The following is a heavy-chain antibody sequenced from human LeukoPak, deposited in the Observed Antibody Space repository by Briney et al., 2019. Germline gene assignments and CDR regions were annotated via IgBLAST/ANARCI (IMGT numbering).Heavy chain of an antibody. J-gene: IGHJ4*02. CDR1: GYTFTSYD. CDR2: MNPNSGNT. CDR3: ARGQGGPKEVVVAAIDY. D-gene: IGHD2-15*01. V-gene: IGHV1-8*01. Sequence: ASVKVSCKASGYTFTSYDINWVRQATGQGLEWMGWMNPNSGNTGYAQKFQGRVTMTRNTSISTAYMELSSLRSEDTAVYYCARGQGGPKEVVVAAIDYWGQGTLVTVSS.